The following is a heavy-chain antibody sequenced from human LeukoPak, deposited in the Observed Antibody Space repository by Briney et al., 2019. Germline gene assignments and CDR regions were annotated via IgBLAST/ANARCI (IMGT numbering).Heavy chain of an antibody. D-gene: IGHD4-23*01. CDR3: ARGVTTVVTPGLNAFDI. V-gene: IGHV3-23*01. J-gene: IGHJ3*02. CDR1: GFTFSNYA. CDR2: ISGSGGST. Sequence: GGSLRLSCAASGFTFSNYAMSWVRQAPGKGLEWVSVISGSGGSTYYADSVKGRFAISRDNSKNTLYLQMNSLRAEDTAVYYCARGVTTVVTPGLNAFDIWGQGTMVTVSS.